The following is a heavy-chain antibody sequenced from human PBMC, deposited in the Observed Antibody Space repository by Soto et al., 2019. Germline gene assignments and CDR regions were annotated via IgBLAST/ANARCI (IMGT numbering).Heavy chain of an antibody. Sequence: GGSLRLSCAASGFTFNTGWMTWVRRAPGMGLEWVSYISSSSSTIYYADSVKGRFTISRDNAKNSLYLQMNSLRAEDTAVYYCARDQLTLYYYDSSGSFDYWGQGTLVTVSS. CDR1: GFTFNTGW. CDR3: ARDQLTLYYYDSSGSFDY. D-gene: IGHD3-22*01. V-gene: IGHV3-48*01. CDR2: ISSSSSTI. J-gene: IGHJ4*02.